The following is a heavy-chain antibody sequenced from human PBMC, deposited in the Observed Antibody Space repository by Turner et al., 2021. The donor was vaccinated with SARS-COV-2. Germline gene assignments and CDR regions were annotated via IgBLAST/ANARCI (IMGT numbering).Heavy chain of an antibody. CDR3: ARGTYYYDSSVYSGTNWFDP. V-gene: IGHV3-21*01. J-gene: IGHJ5*02. CDR1: GFTFSHYT. CDR2: ISSSSSYI. D-gene: IGHD3-22*01. Sequence: EVQLVESGGGLVKPGGSLRLSCAASGFTFSHYTMNWVRQAPGKGLEWVSSISSSSSYIYYADSVKGRFTISRDNAKNSLYLQMNGLRAEDTAVYYCARGTYYYDSSVYSGTNWFDPWGQGTLVTVSS.